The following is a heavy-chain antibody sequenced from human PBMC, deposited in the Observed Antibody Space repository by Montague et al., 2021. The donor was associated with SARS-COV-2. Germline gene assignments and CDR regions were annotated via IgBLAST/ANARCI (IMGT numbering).Heavy chain of an antibody. D-gene: IGHD3-9*01. V-gene: IGHV4-34*01. CDR1: RGSFSNYY. Sequence: SETLSLTCAVSRGSFSNYYWTWIRQSPGKGLEWIGEINQVGAPNYTPSLKSRVTISLDTSKKQISLKLNSVTVADTAVFFCAGGRPVQGLFRHFDSISSGALDIWGQGSLVIVSS. J-gene: IGHJ3*02. CDR3: AGGRPVQGLFRHFDSISSGALDI. CDR2: INQVGAP.